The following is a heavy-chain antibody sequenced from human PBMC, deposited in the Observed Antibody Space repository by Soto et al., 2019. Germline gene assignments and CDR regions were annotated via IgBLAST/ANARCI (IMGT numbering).Heavy chain of an antibody. CDR3: ARDFGPENYGMDV. V-gene: IGHV3-48*03. D-gene: IGHD3-3*01. CDR2: ISSSGSTI. CDR1: GFTFSSYE. Sequence: EVQLVESGGGLVQPGGSLRLSCAASGFTFSSYEMNWVRQAPGKGLEWASYISSSGSTIYYADSVKGRFTISRDNAKNSLYLQMNSLRAEDTAVYYCARDFGPENYGMDVWGQGTTVTVSS. J-gene: IGHJ6*02.